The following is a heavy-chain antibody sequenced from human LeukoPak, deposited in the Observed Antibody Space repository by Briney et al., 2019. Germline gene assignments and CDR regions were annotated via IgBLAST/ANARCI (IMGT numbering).Heavy chain of an antibody. CDR1: GGSVSSGSYY. V-gene: IGHV4-61*01. J-gene: IGHJ6*02. D-gene: IGHD2-15*01. Sequence: SETLSLTCTVSGGSVSSGSYYWSWIRQPPGKGLEWIGYIYYSGSTNYNPSLKSRVTISVDTSKNQFSLKLSSVTAADTAVYYCARGIVVVSRYYYYGMDVWGQGTTVTVSS. CDR2: IYYSGST. CDR3: ARGIVVVSRYYYYGMDV.